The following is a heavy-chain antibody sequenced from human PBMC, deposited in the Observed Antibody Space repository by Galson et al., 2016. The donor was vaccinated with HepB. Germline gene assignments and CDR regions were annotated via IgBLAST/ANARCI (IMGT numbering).Heavy chain of an antibody. V-gene: IGHV1-69*13. CDR1: GGTFSSYA. CDR2: IIPILGTA. J-gene: IGHJ5*02. CDR3: ARVPPYCTNGVCKQKNWFDP. Sequence: SVKVSCKASGGTFSSYAISWVRQAPGQGLEWMGGIIPILGTANYAQKFQGRVTITADESTSTAYMELSSLRSEDTAVYYCARVPPYCTNGVCKQKNWFDPWGQGTLVTVSS. D-gene: IGHD2-8*01.